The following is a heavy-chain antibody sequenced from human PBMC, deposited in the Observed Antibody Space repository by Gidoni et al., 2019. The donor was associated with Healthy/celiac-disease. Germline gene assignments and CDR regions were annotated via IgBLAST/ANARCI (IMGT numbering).Heavy chain of an antibody. CDR1: GFTFSSSS. Sequence: EVQLVESGGGLVKPGGSLRLSCAASGFTFSSSSMNWVRQAPGKGLELVSSISSSSSYIYYADSVKGRFTISRDNAKNSLYLQMNSLRAEDTAVYYCASNNYDYVWGSYRPFDYWGQGTLVTVSS. D-gene: IGHD3-16*02. CDR3: ASNNYDYVWGSYRPFDY. J-gene: IGHJ4*02. V-gene: IGHV3-21*01. CDR2: ISSSSSYI.